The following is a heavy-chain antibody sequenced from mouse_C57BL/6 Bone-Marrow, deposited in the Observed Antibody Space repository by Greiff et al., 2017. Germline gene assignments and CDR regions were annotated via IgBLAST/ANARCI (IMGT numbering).Heavy chain of an antibody. Sequence: EVQLVESGGGLVKPGGSLKLSCAASGFTFSDYGMHWVRQAPEKGLEWVAYISSGSSTIYYADTVKGRFTISRDNAKNTLFLQMTSLRSEDTAMYYCARYYIAYWGQGTLVTVSA. CDR2: ISSGSSTI. V-gene: IGHV5-17*01. CDR1: GFTFSDYG. D-gene: IGHD2-12*01. CDR3: ARYYIAY. J-gene: IGHJ3*01.